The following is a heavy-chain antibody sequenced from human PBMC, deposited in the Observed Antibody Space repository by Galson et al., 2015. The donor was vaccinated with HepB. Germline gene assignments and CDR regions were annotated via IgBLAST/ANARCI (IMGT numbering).Heavy chain of an antibody. CDR3: AKDVPIIGPLGYCSSTSCSFDY. D-gene: IGHD2-2*01. CDR1: GFTFSSYA. J-gene: IGHJ4*02. V-gene: IGHV3-23*01. Sequence: SLRLSCAASGFTFSSYAMSWVRQAPGKGLEWVSAISGSGGSTYYADSVKGRFTISRDNSKNTLYLQMNSLRAEDTAVYYCAKDVPIIGPLGYCSSTSCSFDYWGQGTLVTVSS. CDR2: ISGSGGST.